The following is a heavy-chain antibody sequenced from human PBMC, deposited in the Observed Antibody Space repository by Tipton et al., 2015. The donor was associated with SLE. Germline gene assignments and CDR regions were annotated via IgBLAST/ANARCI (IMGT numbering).Heavy chain of an antibody. J-gene: IGHJ5*02. Sequence: QSGPEVKKPGSSVKVSCKASGGTFSSYAISWVRQAPGQGLEWMGWISAYNGNTNYAQKLQGRVTMTTDTSTSTAYMELRSLRSDDTAVYYCAREPWGSTSRYWFDPWGQGTLVTVSS. CDR1: GGTFSSYA. CDR2: ISAYNGNT. V-gene: IGHV1-18*01. CDR3: AREPWGSTSRYWFDP. D-gene: IGHD2-2*01.